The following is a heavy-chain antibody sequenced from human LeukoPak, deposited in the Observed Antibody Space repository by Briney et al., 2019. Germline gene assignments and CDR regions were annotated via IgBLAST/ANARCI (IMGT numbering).Heavy chain of an antibody. V-gene: IGHV4-39*07. CDR1: GGSISSNNYY. D-gene: IGHD6-13*01. Sequence: SETLSLTCTVSGGSISSNNYYWGWIRQPPGKGLEWIGTIYYSGSTYYNPSLKSRVTMSVDTSKNQLSLKVISVTAADTAVYYCARGVIAAGGNDFDYWGQGTLVTVSS. CDR3: ARGVIAAGGNDFDY. J-gene: IGHJ4*02. CDR2: IYYSGST.